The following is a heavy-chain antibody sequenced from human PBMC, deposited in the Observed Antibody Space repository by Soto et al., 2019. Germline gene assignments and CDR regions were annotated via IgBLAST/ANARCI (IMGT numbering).Heavy chain of an antibody. CDR3: TTGVRYFDWSHDY. Sequence: PGGSLRLSCAASGFTFSNAWMSWVRQAPGKGLEWVGRIKSKTDGGTTDYAAPVKGRFTISRDDSKNTLYLQMNSLKTEDTAVYYCTTGVRYFDWSHDYWGKGTLVTVSS. J-gene: IGHJ4*02. CDR2: IKSKTDGGTT. CDR1: GFTFSNAW. V-gene: IGHV3-15*01. D-gene: IGHD3-9*01.